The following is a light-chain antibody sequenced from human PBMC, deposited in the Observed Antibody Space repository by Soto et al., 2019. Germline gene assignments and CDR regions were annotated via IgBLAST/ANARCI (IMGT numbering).Light chain of an antibody. CDR1: SSDVGAYNY. V-gene: IGLV2-8*01. Sequence: QSALTQPPSASGSPGQSVTISCTGTSSDVGAYNYVSWYQQHPGKAPKLMIYEVSERPSGVPDRFSGSKSGNTASLTVSGLQAEDEADYYCSSYAGTFVVFGGGTQLTVL. CDR3: SSYAGTFVV. CDR2: EVS. J-gene: IGLJ2*01.